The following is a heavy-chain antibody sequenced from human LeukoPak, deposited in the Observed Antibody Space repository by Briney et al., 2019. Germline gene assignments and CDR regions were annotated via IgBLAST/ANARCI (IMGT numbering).Heavy chain of an antibody. CDR3: ARDRDVDYGNDGFDI. J-gene: IGHJ3*02. D-gene: IGHD4/OR15-4a*01. Sequence: GGSLRLSCAASGFSFSTYEFHWVRHAPGKGLEWVSYISASGQTVYYADSVRGRFTISRDNAKNSLYLQMNSLGAEDTAVYHCARDRDVDYGNDGFDIWGQGTTVTVSS. V-gene: IGHV3-48*03. CDR2: ISASGQTV. CDR1: GFSFSTYE.